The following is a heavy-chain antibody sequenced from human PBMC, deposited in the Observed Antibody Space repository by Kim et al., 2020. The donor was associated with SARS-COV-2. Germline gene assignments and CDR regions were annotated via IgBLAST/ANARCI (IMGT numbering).Heavy chain of an antibody. Sequence: ASVKVSCKVSGYTLTELSMHWVRQAPGKGLEWMGGFDPEDGETTYAQKFQGRVTMTEDTSTDTAYMELSSLRSEDTAVYYCATAQLANWNDAGAFDYWGQGTLVTVSS. J-gene: IGHJ4*02. CDR2: FDPEDGET. V-gene: IGHV1-24*01. CDR1: GYTLTELS. CDR3: ATAQLANWNDAGAFDY. D-gene: IGHD1-1*01.